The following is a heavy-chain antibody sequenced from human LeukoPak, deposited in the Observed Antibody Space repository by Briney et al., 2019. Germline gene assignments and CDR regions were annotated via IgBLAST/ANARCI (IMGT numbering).Heavy chain of an antibody. Sequence: ASVKVSCKASGYTFTGYYMHWVRQAPGQGLGWMGWINPNSGGTNYAQKFQGWVTMTRDTSISTAYMELSRLRSDDTAVYYCARGGAMVRGPASYGMDVWGQGTTVTVSS. D-gene: IGHD3-10*01. CDR2: INPNSGGT. J-gene: IGHJ6*02. CDR3: ARGGAMVRGPASYGMDV. CDR1: GYTFTGYY. V-gene: IGHV1-2*04.